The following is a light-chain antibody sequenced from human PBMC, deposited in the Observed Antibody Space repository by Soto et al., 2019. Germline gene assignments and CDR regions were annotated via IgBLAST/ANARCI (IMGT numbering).Light chain of an antibody. CDR3: ASWDDSVSGWV. V-gene: IGLV1-47*01. J-gene: IGLJ3*02. Sequence: SVLTLPPSASGTPGHRVTTPCSGSSPSIGSNYVSWYQQLPGTAPKLLIYKSIQRPSGVLDRFSGSKSGTSASLAISGLRSVDEADYFCASWDDSVSGWVFGTGTKVTVL. CDR2: KSI. CDR1: SPSIGSNY.